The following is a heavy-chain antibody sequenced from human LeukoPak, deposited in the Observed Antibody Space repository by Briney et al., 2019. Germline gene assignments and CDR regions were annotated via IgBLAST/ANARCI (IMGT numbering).Heavy chain of an antibody. J-gene: IGHJ4*02. Sequence: SETLSLTCTVSGGSISSSRYYWGWIRQPPGKGLEWIASIYYSGSTSYNPSLKSRVTISVETSKNQFSLKLSSVTAADTAVYYYARHVVLGGGGYWGQGTLVTVSS. CDR2: IYYSGST. CDR3: ARHVVLGGGGY. D-gene: IGHD2-15*01. CDR1: GGSISSSRYY. V-gene: IGHV4-39*01.